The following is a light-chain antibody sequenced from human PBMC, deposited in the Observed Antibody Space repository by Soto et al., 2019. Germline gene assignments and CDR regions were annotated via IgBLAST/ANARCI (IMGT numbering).Light chain of an antibody. CDR2: DAS. J-gene: IGKJ2*01. Sequence: EIVLTQSPATLSLSPGERATLSCRASQSVSSYLAWYQRKPGQPPRLLIYDASNRATGIPARFSGSGSGTDFTLTISSLEPEDFAVYYCQQRSNWPPYTFGQGTKLEIK. V-gene: IGKV3-11*01. CDR3: QQRSNWPPYT. CDR1: QSVSSY.